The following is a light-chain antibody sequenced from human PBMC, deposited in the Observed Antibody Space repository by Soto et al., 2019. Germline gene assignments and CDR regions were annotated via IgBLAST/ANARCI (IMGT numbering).Light chain of an antibody. Sequence: SYELTQPPSVSVAPGQTARMTCGGNNIGSKTVHWYQQKPGQAPVVVVYDDSDRPSGIPERFSGSNSGNTATLTISRVEAGDEADYYCQVWDSSNDNWVFGGGTKVTVL. CDR1: NIGSKT. J-gene: IGLJ3*02. CDR2: DDS. V-gene: IGLV3-21*02. CDR3: QVWDSSNDNWV.